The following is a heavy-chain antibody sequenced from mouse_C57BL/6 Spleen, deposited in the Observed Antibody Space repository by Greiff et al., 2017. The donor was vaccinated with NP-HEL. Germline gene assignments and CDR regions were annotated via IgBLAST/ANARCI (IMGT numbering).Heavy chain of an antibody. CDR1: GYSFTGYF. CDR2: INPYNGDT. D-gene: IGHD2-4*01. CDR3: ARGGLPHYYAMDY. V-gene: IGHV1-20*01. Sequence: VQLQQSGPELVKPGDSVKISCKASGYSFTGYFMNWVMQSHGKSLEWIGRINPYNGDTFYNQKFKGKATLTVDKSSSTAHMELRSLTSEDSAVYYCARGGLPHYYAMDYWGQGTSVTVSS. J-gene: IGHJ4*01.